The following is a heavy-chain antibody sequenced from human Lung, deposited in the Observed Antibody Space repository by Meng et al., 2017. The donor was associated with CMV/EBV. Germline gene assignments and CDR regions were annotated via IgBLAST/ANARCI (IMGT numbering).Heavy chain of an antibody. CDR1: GGSISSYY. CDR3: ARDRRPLSNTWFDP. V-gene: IGHV4-59*01. J-gene: IGHJ5*02. Sequence: SETLSLXCTVSGGSISSYYWSWIRQPPGKGLEWIGYIYYSGSTIYNPSLKSRVTISVDTSKNEFSLKLSSVTAADTAIYYCARDRRPLSNTWFDPLGQGTLVTVSS. D-gene: IGHD2/OR15-2a*01. CDR2: IYYSGST.